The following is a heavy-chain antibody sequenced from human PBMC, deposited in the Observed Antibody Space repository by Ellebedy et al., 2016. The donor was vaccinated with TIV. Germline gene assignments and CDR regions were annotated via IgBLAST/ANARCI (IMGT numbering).Heavy chain of an antibody. CDR1: GFTFDDYA. CDR2: ISWNSINL. Sequence: SLKISCAASGFTFDDYAMHWVRQVPGKGLEWVSGISWNSINLGYADSVRGRFTISRDNAKNSLYLQMNGLRVNDTALYYCATLPTTSAFDYWGQGTLVTVSS. CDR3: ATLPTTSAFDY. J-gene: IGHJ4*02. V-gene: IGHV3-9*01. D-gene: IGHD1-1*01.